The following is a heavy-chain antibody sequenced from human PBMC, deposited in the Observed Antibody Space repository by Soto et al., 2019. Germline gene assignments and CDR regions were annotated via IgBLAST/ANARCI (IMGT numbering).Heavy chain of an antibody. CDR1: GFTFSSYA. J-gene: IGHJ4*02. D-gene: IGHD4-4*01. CDR2: ISGSGGST. CDR3: AKDIQQLFDY. Sequence: EVQLLESGGGLVQPGRYLRLSCGASGFTFSSYAMSWVRQAPGKGLEWVSAISGSGGSTYYADSVKGRFTISRDNSKKTLYLQMNSLRAEDTAVYYCAKDIQQLFDYWGQGTLVTVSS. V-gene: IGHV3-23*01.